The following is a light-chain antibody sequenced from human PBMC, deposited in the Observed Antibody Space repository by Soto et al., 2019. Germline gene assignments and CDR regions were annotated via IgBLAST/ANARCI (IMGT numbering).Light chain of an antibody. V-gene: IGKV3-20*01. CDR1: QSVTSNY. Sequence: EIVFTQSPGTLSLSPGERATLSCRASQSVTSNYLAWYQQKPGQAPRLLVYGASSRATGISDRVSGSGAWTDCTRTISRLEPEDFEVYDCQHYVSPTITFGQGTRLEIK. CDR2: GAS. CDR3: QHYVSPTIT. J-gene: IGKJ5*01.